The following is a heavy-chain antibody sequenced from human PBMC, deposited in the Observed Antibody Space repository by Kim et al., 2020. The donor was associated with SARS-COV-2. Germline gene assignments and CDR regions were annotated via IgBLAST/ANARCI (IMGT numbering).Heavy chain of an antibody. CDR3: WGIFGVGTNFDY. Sequence: GGSLRLSCAASGFTFSSYGMHWVRQAPGKGLEWVAVISYDGSNKYYADSVKGRFTISRDNSKNTLYLQMNSLRAEDTAVYYCWGIFGVGTNFDYWGQGTLVTVSS. D-gene: IGHD3-3*01. CDR1: GFTFSSYG. J-gene: IGHJ4*02. V-gene: IGHV3-30*03. CDR2: ISYDGSNK.